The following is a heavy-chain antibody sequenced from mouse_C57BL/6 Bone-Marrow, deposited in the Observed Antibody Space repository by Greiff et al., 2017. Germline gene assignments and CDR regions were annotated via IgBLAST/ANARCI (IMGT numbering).Heavy chain of an antibody. CDR1: GYTFTEYT. J-gene: IGHJ4*01. CDR2: FYPGRGSI. V-gene: IGHV1-62-2*01. D-gene: IGHD3-2*02. CDR3: ARHEEGLRLRGYAMDY. Sequence: QVQLQQSGAELVKPGASVKLSCKASGYTFTEYTIHWVKQRSGQGLEWIGWFYPGRGSIKYNEKFKDKATLTADKSSSKVYMELSRLTSEDSAVYVCARHEEGLRLRGYAMDYWGQGTAVTVSS.